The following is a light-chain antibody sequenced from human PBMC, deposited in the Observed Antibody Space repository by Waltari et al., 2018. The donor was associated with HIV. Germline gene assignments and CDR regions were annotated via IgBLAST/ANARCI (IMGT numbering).Light chain of an antibody. Sequence: DIQMTQSPSYLSASVGDRVTITCQASQDISNYLNWYQQKPGKAPKLLIYDASNLETGVPSRFSGSGSGTDFTFTISSLQPEDIATYYCQQYDNLPGSFGPGTKVDIK. CDR1: QDISNY. CDR2: DAS. CDR3: QQYDNLPGS. V-gene: IGKV1-33*01. J-gene: IGKJ3*01.